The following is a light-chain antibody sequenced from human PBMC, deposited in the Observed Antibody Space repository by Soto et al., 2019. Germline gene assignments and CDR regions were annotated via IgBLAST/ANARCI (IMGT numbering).Light chain of an antibody. V-gene: IGLV1-44*01. CDR3: AAWDDRLNGRV. CDR2: KNN. CDR1: SSSIGSNT. Sequence: QSVLTQPPSASATPGQRVTISCSGSSSSIGSNTVNWYQQLPGTAPKLLIYKNNQRPSGVPDRFSGSKSGTSASLAISGLQSEDEDDYYCAAWDDRLNGRVFGGGTKVTVL. J-gene: IGLJ3*02.